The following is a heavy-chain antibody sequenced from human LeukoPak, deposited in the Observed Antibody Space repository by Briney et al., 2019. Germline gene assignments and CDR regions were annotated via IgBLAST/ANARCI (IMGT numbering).Heavy chain of an antibody. CDR1: GFTFSSYS. CDR2: ISSSSSTI. CDR3: ASHPYYDFWSGYDYYYYMDV. Sequence: GGSLRLSCAASGFTFSSYSMNWVRQAPGKGLEWVSYISSSSSTIYYADSVKGRFTISRDNAKNSLYLQMNSLRAEDTAVYYCASHPYYDFWSGYDYYYYMDVWGKGTTVTVSS. D-gene: IGHD3-3*01. V-gene: IGHV3-48*01. J-gene: IGHJ6*03.